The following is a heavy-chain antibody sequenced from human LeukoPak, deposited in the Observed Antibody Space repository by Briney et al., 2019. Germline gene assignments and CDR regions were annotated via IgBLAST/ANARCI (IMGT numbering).Heavy chain of an antibody. CDR2: IIQDGSGK. D-gene: IGHD3-10*01. J-gene: IGHJ4*02. V-gene: IGHV3-7*01. CDR1: GFTFSQYC. CDR3: ATSDYYDSGRGGVSPSDH. Sequence: PGGSLRLSCAASGFTFSQYCMTWVRQAPGKGLEWVAEIIQDGSGKYYGDSVKGRFTISRDNAKNSVYLQMNSLRAEDTAVYYCATSDYYDSGRGGVSPSDHWGQGTLVTVSS.